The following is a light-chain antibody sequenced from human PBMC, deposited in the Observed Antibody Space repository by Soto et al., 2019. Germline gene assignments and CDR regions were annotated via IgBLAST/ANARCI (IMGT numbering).Light chain of an antibody. V-gene: IGKV1-39*01. J-gene: IGKJ4*01. Sequence: DIPLTKSPSSLSASVGDIVTITCRANQSITHFLNWYQEKHGKAPKLMIYAASNLQSGVPSRSSGSGSGTDFALTISGLQPHDFATYYCQQTYRTPRLTSGGGTKLAIK. CDR3: QQTYRTPRLT. CDR1: QSITHF. CDR2: AAS.